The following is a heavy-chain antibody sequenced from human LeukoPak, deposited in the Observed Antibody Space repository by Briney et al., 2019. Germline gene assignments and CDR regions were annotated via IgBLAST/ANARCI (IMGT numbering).Heavy chain of an antibody. CDR3: ARDLSGIAGYTYGRGIDY. J-gene: IGHJ4*02. CDR2: IIFDGSNK. Sequence: GALRLSCAAYGFTFKTYGMHWVRQAPGKGLEWVAVIIFDGSNKYYADSVKGRFIISRDNSRNTLYLQMNSLRAEDTAVYYCARDLSGIAGYTYGRGIDYWGQGTLVTVSS. CDR1: GFTFKTYG. D-gene: IGHD5-18*01. V-gene: IGHV3-30*03.